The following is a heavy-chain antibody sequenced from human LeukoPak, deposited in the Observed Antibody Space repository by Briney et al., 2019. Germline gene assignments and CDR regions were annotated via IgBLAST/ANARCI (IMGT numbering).Heavy chain of an antibody. CDR1: GYTFTGYY. V-gene: IGHV1-2*06. D-gene: IGHD2-2*01. J-gene: IGHJ6*03. CDR2: INPNSGGT. CDR3: ARDRRGYQLLYYYYYYMDV. Sequence: GASVKVSCKASGYTFTGYYMHWVRQAPGQGLERMGRINPNSGGTNYAQKFQGRVTMTRDTSISTAYMELSRLRSDDTAVYYCARDRRGYQLLYYYYYYMDVWGKGTTVTVSS.